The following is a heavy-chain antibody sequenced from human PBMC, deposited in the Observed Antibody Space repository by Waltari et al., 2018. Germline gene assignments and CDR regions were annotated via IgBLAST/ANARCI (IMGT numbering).Heavy chain of an antibody. CDR2: IIPIFGTA. J-gene: IGHJ4*02. CDR3: ARGQDSYSSSWVAFDY. Sequence: QVQLVQSGAEVKKPGSSVKVSCKASGGTFSSYAISWVRQAPGQGLEWMGRIIPIFGTANYAQKFQGRVTITADKSTSTAYMELRSLRSEDTAVYYCARGQDSYSSSWVAFDYWGQGTLVTVSS. D-gene: IGHD6-13*01. V-gene: IGHV1-69*08. CDR1: GGTFSSYA.